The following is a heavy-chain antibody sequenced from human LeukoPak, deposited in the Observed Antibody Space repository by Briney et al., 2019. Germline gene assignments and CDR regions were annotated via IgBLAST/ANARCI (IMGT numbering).Heavy chain of an antibody. CDR1: GYSISSGYY. J-gene: IGHJ4*02. Sequence: SEALSLTCTVSGYSISSGYYWGWIRQPPGKGLEWIGRIYTSGSTNYDPSLKSRVTISVDTSKNQFSLKLSSVTAADTAVYYCARDKDWNFDWGQGTLVTVSS. CDR3: ARDKDWNFD. V-gene: IGHV4-38-2*02. D-gene: IGHD1-7*01. CDR2: IYTSGST.